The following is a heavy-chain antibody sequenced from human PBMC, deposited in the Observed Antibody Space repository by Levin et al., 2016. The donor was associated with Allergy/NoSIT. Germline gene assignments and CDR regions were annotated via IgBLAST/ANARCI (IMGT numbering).Heavy chain of an antibody. CDR3: ARRGLYWYFDL. Sequence: PGKGLEWIGYIYYSGSTYYNPSLKSRVTISVDTSKNQFSLKLSSVTAADTAVYYCARRGLYWYFDLWGRGTLVTVSS. J-gene: IGHJ2*01. V-gene: IGHV4-30-4*01. CDR2: IYYSGST.